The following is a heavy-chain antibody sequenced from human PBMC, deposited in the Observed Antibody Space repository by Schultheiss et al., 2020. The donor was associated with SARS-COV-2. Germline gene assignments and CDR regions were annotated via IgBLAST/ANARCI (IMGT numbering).Heavy chain of an antibody. CDR3: ARGMRQHSRLIDY. CDR2: IRYDGSNK. Sequence: GGSLRLSCAASGFTFSSYGMHWVRQAPGKGLEWVAFIRYDGSNKYYADSVKGRFTISRDNAKNSLYLQMNSLRAEDTAVYYCARGMRQHSRLIDYWGQGTLVTVSS. D-gene: IGHD6-13*01. CDR1: GFTFSSYG. V-gene: IGHV3-30*02. J-gene: IGHJ4*02.